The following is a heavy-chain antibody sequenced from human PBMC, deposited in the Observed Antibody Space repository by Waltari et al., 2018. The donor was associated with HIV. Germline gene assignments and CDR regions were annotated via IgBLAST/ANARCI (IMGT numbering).Heavy chain of an antibody. CDR2: IIPIFGSP. V-gene: IGHV1-69*01. Sequence: VQPVQSGAEVKKPGSSVKVSCQASGGTFSNSAINWVRQAPGQGLEWMGGIIPIFGSPNDAQKFQGRVTITADESTSTVYMKLSSLRSEDTAVYYCASASRDTAMGAFDIWGQGTMVTVSS. J-gene: IGHJ3*02. D-gene: IGHD5-18*01. CDR3: ASASRDTAMGAFDI. CDR1: GGTFSNSA.